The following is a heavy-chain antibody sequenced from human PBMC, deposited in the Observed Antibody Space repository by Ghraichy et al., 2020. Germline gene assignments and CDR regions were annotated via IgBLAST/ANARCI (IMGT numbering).Heavy chain of an antibody. J-gene: IGHJ4*02. CDR3: ARGPRIVGATMGGGERDY. CDR1: GGTFSSYA. CDR2: IIPIFGTA. D-gene: IGHD1-26*01. Sequence: SVKVSCKASGGTFSSYAISWVRQAPGQGLEWMGGIIPIFGTANYAHKFQGRVTITADESTSTAYMELSSLRSEDTAVYYCARGPRIVGATMGGGERDYWGQGTLVTVSS. V-gene: IGHV1-69*13.